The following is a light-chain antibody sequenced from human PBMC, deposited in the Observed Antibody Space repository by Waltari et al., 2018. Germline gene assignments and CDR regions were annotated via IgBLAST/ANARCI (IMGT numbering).Light chain of an antibody. Sequence: EIVLTQSPPILYLYPGVRATISCRSSQSVSRYLACYQQKPGQAPRLLIYDASNRATGIPARFSGSGSGTDFTLTISGLEPEDFAVYYCQQRRNWPPITFGQGTRLEIK. V-gene: IGKV3-11*01. CDR1: QSVSRY. CDR2: DAS. J-gene: IGKJ5*01. CDR3: QQRRNWPPIT.